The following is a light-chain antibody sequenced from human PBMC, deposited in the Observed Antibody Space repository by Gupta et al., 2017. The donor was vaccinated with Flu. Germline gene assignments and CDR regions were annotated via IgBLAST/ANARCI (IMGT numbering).Light chain of an antibody. Sequence: EIVRTQSPATVSVSPGERATLSCRASQSVSSNLAWYQQKQGQAPRLLIYAASTRGTGIPARFSGSGFGTEFTLTICIRQYEAFAVYYSQQYNNWPPLTFGGGTKVEIK. CDR2: AAS. V-gene: IGKV3-15*01. CDR1: QSVSSN. CDR3: QQYNNWPPLT. J-gene: IGKJ4*01.